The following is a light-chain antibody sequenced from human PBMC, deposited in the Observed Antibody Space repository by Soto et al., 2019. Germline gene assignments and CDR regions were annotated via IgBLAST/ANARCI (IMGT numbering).Light chain of an antibody. V-gene: IGKV3-20*01. Sequence: EIVLTQSPGTLSLSPGERATLSCRASQSVSSSYLAWYQQKPGQAPRLLIYGASSRATGIPDRFSGSGSGTDFTLTISRLAPEDFAVYYCQQYGSSPTYTFGQGTKVDVK. J-gene: IGKJ2*01. CDR1: QSVSSSY. CDR2: GAS. CDR3: QQYGSSPTYT.